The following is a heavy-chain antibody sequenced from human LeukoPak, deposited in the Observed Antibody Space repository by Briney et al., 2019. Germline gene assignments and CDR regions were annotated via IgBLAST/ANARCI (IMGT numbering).Heavy chain of an antibody. CDR2: MNPNSGNA. CDR3: ATQRWEKLHGSYYYDGMDV. V-gene: IGHV1-8*02. Sequence: ASVKVSFKASGYTFTNYDINWVRQASGQGLEWVGWMNPNSGNAGFAQKFKGRITMTGDTTTNTAYMEVFSLTSDDTAIYYCATQRWEKLHGSYYYDGMDVWGQGTTVTVS. D-gene: IGHD1-26*01. J-gene: IGHJ6*02. CDR1: GYTFTNYD.